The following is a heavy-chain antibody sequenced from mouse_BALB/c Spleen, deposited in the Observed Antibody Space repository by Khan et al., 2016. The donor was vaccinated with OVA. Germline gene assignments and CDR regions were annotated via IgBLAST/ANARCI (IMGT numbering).Heavy chain of an antibody. D-gene: IGHD1-1*01. CDR1: GYYFTGYF. J-gene: IGHJ2*01. CDR2: INPHIGNT. CDR3: TGIYRSDFDY. Sequence: VQLKQSGPELVKPGASVKISCKASGYYFTGYFMNWVMQSHGQSLEWIGRINPHIGNTIYNQKFKGKATLTVDESSSTAHMGLRSLASEDSADYYFTGIYRSDFDYWGQGTTVTVSS. V-gene: IGHV1-20*02.